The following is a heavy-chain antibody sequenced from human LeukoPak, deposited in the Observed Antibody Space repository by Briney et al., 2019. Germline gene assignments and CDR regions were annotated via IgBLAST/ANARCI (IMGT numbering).Heavy chain of an antibody. Sequence: TSETLSLTCAVYGGSFSGYYWSWIRQPPGKGLEWIGEINHSGSTNYNPSLKSRVTISVDTSKNQFSLKLSSVIAADTAVYYCARNIAAAVGYWGQGTLVTVSS. CDR2: INHSGST. CDR1: GGSFSGYY. CDR3: ARNIAAAVGY. V-gene: IGHV4-34*01. D-gene: IGHD6-13*01. J-gene: IGHJ4*02.